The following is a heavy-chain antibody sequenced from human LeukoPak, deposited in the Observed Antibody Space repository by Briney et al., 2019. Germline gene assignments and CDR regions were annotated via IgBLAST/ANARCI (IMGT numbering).Heavy chain of an antibody. V-gene: IGHV3-30*02. Sequence: GGSLRLSCAASGFTFSTYGMHWVRQATGKGLEWVAFIRNDGTSKYYADSAKGRFTVSRDNSKNTVYLQMYSLRPDDTAVYYCAKRISGAYYSLLDFWGQGTLVTVSS. CDR1: GFTFSTYG. CDR3: AKRISGAYYSLLDF. J-gene: IGHJ4*02. D-gene: IGHD1-26*01. CDR2: IRNDGTSK.